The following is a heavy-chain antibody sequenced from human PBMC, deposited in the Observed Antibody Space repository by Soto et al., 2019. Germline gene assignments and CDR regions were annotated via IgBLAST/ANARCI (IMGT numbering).Heavy chain of an antibody. V-gene: IGHV3-23*01. CDR2: ISGSGGST. Sequence: GSLRHSCAASGFTIRSYAMSWVRQAPGKGLEWVSAISGSGGSTYYADSVKGRFTISRDNSKNTLYLQMNSLRAEDTAVYYCARGYDFWSGYYYPYGMDVWGQGTTVTVSS. D-gene: IGHD3-3*01. CDR3: ARGYDFWSGYYYPYGMDV. CDR1: GFTIRSYA. J-gene: IGHJ6*02.